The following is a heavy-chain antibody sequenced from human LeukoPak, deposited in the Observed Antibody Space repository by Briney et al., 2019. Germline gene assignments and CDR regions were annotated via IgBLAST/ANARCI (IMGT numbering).Heavy chain of an antibody. V-gene: IGHV3-21*01. J-gene: IGHJ4*02. D-gene: IGHD3-10*01. CDR2: ISSSSSYI. CDR3: ARDLRFGELSEYYFDY. Sequence: GGSLRLSCAASGFTFSSYSMNWVRQAPGKGLEWVSSISSSSSYIYYADSVKGRFTISRDYAKNSLYLQMNSLRAEDTAVYYCARDLRFGELSEYYFDYWGQGTLVTVSS. CDR1: GFTFSSYS.